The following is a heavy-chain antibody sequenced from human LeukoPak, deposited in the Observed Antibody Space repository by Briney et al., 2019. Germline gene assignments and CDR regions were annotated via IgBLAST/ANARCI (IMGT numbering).Heavy chain of an antibody. CDR1: GGSISSYY. V-gene: IGHV4-59*01. D-gene: IGHD6-25*01. CDR3: ARDQDAAKYYNYGMDV. Sequence: SETLSLTCTVSGGSISSYYWSWVRQPPGKGLEWIGYIYYTGSTNYNPSLKSRVTISVDTSKNQFSLKLRSVTAADTAVYYCARDQDAAKYYNYGMDVWGQGTTVTVSS. J-gene: IGHJ6*02. CDR2: IYYTGST.